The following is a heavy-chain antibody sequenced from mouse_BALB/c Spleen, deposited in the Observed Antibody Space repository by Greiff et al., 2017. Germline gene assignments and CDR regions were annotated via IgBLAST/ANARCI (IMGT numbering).Heavy chain of an antibody. CDR3: ARGRAYDGYYWFAY. CDR2: ISSGGST. Sequence: EVKLVESGGGLVKPGGSLKLSCAASGFTFSSYAMSWVRQTPEKRLEWVASISSGGSTYYPDSVKGRFTISRDNARNILYLQMSSLRSEDTAMYYCARGRAYDGYYWFAYWGQGTLVTVSA. CDR1: GFTFSSYA. V-gene: IGHV5-6-5*01. D-gene: IGHD2-3*01. J-gene: IGHJ3*01.